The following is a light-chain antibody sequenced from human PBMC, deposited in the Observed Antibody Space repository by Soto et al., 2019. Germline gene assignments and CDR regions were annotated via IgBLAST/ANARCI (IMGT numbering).Light chain of an antibody. CDR2: DAS. Sequence: EIVLTQSPATLSLSPGERATLSCRASQSVSSYLAWYQHNPGQAPRLLIYDASNRDTGIPARFSGSRSGTDFPLTISSLEPEDFAVYYRQQRSIRPHTCGPGTKLEIK. V-gene: IGKV3-11*01. CDR3: QQRSIRPHT. CDR1: QSVSSY. J-gene: IGKJ2*01.